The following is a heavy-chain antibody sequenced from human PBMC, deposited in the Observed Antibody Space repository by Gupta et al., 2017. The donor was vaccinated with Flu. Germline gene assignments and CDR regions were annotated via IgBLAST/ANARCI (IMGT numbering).Heavy chain of an antibody. Sequence: EVQMVESGGGLVQPGGSLSLSCAVPGFTVYNNYMTWVRQAPGKGLEWVSLIYSGGSTRYADSVKGRFTISRDNSKNTVYLQMNSLRHEDTAVYYCAARSIVAPHWGQGALVTVSS. D-gene: IGHD6-6*01. CDR2: IYSGGST. V-gene: IGHV3-66*02. J-gene: IGHJ4*02. CDR1: GFTVYNNY. CDR3: AARSIVAPH.